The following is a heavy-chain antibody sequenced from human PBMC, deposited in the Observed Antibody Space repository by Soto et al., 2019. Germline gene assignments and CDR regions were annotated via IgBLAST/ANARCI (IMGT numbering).Heavy chain of an antibody. J-gene: IGHJ4*02. D-gene: IGHD6-13*01. CDR1: GGSISSTGYY. CDR2: IYYSGTI. CDR3: ASLYSRSLYIVSPH. Sequence: SETLSLTCTVSGGSISSTGYYWGWIRQPPGKGLEWIGSIYYSGTIYYNPSLKSRVTISIDTSKNQFSLTLSSVTAADTAVYYSASLYSRSLYIVSPHWGQGTLVTVSS. V-gene: IGHV4-39*01.